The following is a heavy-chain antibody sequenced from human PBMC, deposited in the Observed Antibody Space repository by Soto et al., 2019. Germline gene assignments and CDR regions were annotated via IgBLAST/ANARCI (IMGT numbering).Heavy chain of an antibody. Sequence: GESLKISCKASGYSFTSYWIGWVRQMPGKGLEWMGIIYPGDSDTRYSPSFQGQVTISADKSISTAYLQWSSLKASDTAMYYCARHGAIFGVANYYYYGMDVWGQGTTVTVSS. D-gene: IGHD3-3*01. J-gene: IGHJ6*02. CDR2: IYPGDSDT. CDR1: GYSFTSYW. CDR3: ARHGAIFGVANYYYYGMDV. V-gene: IGHV5-51*01.